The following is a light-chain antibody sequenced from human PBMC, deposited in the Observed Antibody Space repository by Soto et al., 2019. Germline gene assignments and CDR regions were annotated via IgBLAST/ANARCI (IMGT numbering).Light chain of an antibody. V-gene: IGKV1-12*01. CDR3: QQTSSFPLT. CDR2: AAS. CDR1: QGITSW. Sequence: DIQMTQSPSSVSASVGDSLTITCRVSQGITSWVAWYQHKPGRAPKLLIYAASRLQSGVPSRFSGSGSGTDFTLTISSLQPEDFGTYYCQQTSSFPLTLGGGTKVEIK. J-gene: IGKJ4*01.